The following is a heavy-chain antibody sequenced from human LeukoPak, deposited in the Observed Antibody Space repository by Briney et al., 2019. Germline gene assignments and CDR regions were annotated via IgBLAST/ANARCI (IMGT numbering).Heavy chain of an antibody. CDR3: ARDQPGTYTLSGA. Sequence: AGGSLRLSCAASGFTFSSYLMHWVRQAPGKGLEWVAFISYDGSSIYYADSVKGRFTISRDNSKNTLYLQMNSLRAEDTAVYFCARDQPGTYTLSGAWGQGTLVTVSS. D-gene: IGHD1-14*01. J-gene: IGHJ5*02. CDR1: GFTFSSYL. V-gene: IGHV3-30-3*01. CDR2: ISYDGSSI.